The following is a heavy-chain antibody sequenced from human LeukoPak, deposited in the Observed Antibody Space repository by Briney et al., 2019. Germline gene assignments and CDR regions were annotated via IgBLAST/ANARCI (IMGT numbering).Heavy chain of an antibody. Sequence: GGSLRLSCAASGFTVSSNYMSWVRQAPGKGLEWVSVIYSGGSTYYADSVKGRFTISRDNSKNTLYLQMNSLRAEDTAVYYCAKEGYSSSPGYNWFDPWGQGTLVTVSS. J-gene: IGHJ5*02. CDR3: AKEGYSSSPGYNWFDP. CDR2: IYSGGST. V-gene: IGHV3-66*01. CDR1: GFTVSSNY. D-gene: IGHD6-6*01.